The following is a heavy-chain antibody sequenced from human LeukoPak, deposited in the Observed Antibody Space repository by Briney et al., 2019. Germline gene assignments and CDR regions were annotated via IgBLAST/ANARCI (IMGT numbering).Heavy chain of an antibody. D-gene: IGHD2-2*01. CDR3: ARDYRYCSSTSCDGFDY. CDR1: GYTFTGYY. CDR2: INPNSGGT. V-gene: IGHV1-2*06. J-gene: IGHJ4*02. Sequence: ASVKVSCKASGYTFTGYYMHWVRQAPGQGLEWMGRINPNSGGTNYAQKFQGRVTMTRDTSISTAYMELSRLRSDDTAVYYCARDYRYCSSTSCDGFDYWGQGTLVTVPS.